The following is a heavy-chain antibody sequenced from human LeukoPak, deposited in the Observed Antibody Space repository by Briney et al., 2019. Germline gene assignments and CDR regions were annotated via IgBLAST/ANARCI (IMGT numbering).Heavy chain of an antibody. CDR1: RFAFSKYG. CDR2: ISGSGVST. V-gene: IGHV3-23*01. D-gene: IGHD2-2*01. Sequence: GGSLRLSCASSRFAFSKYGMTWVRQAPGKGLEWVSGISGSGVSTYYADSVKGRFTISRDNSKNILYLQMNSLRAEDTAVYYCARRLVTAGITDFFDSWGQGTLVSVSS. J-gene: IGHJ4*02. CDR3: ARRLVTAGITDFFDS.